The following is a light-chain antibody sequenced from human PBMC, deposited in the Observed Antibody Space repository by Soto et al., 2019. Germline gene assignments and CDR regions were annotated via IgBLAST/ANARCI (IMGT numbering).Light chain of an antibody. CDR1: SSNIGSNT. Sequence: QSVLTQPTSASGTPGQRVTISCSGSSSNIGSNTVNWYQQLPGTAPKLLIYSNNQRPSGVPDRFSGSKSGTSASLAISGLQSEDEADYYCAAWDDSQNALFGGGTKLTVL. CDR2: SNN. J-gene: IGLJ2*01. CDR3: AAWDDSQNAL. V-gene: IGLV1-44*01.